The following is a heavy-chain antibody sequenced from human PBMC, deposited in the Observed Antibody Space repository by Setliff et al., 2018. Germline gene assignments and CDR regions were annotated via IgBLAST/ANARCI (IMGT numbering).Heavy chain of an antibody. CDR1: GNSISSYY. V-gene: IGHV4-59*01. CDR2: IHNGGST. Sequence: SETLSLTCTVSGNSISSYYWSWIRQPPGKGLEWIGYIHNGGSTKYNPSLGSRITMSVDTSKNQFSPKLSSVTAADTAFYYCARDQYSSGWYGAPESYFDCWGQGILVTVSS. CDR3: ARDQYSSGWYGAPESYFDC. J-gene: IGHJ4*02. D-gene: IGHD6-19*01.